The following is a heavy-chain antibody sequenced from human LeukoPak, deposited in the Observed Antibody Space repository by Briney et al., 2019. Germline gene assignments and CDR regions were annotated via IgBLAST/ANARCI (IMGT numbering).Heavy chain of an antibody. J-gene: IGHJ4*02. CDR2: INPSGGST. D-gene: IGHD3-22*01. CDR1: GYTXTSYY. Sequence: ASVKVSCKASGYTXTSYYMHWVRQAPGQGLEWMGIINPSGGSTSYAQKFQGRVTMTRDTSTSTVYMELSSLRSEDTAVYYCARAYYYDSSGYADLFDYWGQGTLVTVSS. CDR3: ARAYYYDSSGYADLFDY. V-gene: IGHV1-46*01.